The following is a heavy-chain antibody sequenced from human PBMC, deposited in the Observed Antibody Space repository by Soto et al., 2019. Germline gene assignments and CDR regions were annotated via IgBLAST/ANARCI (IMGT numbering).Heavy chain of an antibody. D-gene: IGHD3-3*01. CDR1: GGTFSSYA. CDR2: IIPIFGTA. J-gene: IGHJ6*02. V-gene: IGHV1-69*13. CDR3: ARDEYYDFWSGTNYGMDV. Sequence: SVKVSCKASGGTFSSYAISWVRQAPGQGLEWMGGIIPIFGTANYAQKFQGRVTITADESTSTAYMELSSLRSEDTAVYYCARDEYYDFWSGTNYGMDVWGQGTTVTVSS.